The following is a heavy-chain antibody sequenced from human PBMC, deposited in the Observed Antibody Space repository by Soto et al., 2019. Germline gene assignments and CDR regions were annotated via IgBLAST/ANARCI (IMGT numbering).Heavy chain of an antibody. V-gene: IGHV1-46*01. Sequence: QVPVVQSGAEVKKPGASVKVPCKTSGYTFTNYHVHWVRQAPGQGLEWMGAINPNGGSTTYAKHLQGRVTMTSDSSTSTVYMEMCSLRSDASAVYYCALPKNTLGWYNFWGQGTLVTVS. CDR2: INPNGGST. D-gene: IGHD6-19*01. CDR3: ALPKNTLGWYNF. CDR1: GYTFTNYH. J-gene: IGHJ4*02.